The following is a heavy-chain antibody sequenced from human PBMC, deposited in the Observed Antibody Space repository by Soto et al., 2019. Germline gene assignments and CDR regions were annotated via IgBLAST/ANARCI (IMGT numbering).Heavy chain of an antibody. CDR1: GGTFSSYA. Sequence: QVQLVQSGAEVKKPGSSVKVSCKASGGTFSSYAISWVRQAPGQGLEWMGGIIHIFGTANYAQKFQGRVTITSDKSTSTAYMELSSMISEETAVYYCARVLYSFGYSNFDYWGQGTKVTVSS. D-gene: IGHD3-22*01. J-gene: IGHJ4*02. CDR2: IIHIFGTA. V-gene: IGHV1-69*06. CDR3: ARVLYSFGYSNFDY.